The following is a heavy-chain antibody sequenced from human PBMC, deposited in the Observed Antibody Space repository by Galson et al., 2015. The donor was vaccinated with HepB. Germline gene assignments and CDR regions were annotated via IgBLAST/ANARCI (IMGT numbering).Heavy chain of an antibody. CDR3: VKDPRGSVEARPDGMDV. CDR1: GFTFSSYA. V-gene: IGHV3-64D*06. D-gene: IGHD6-6*01. Sequence: SLRLSCAASGFTFSSYAMHWVRQAPGKGLEYVSAISSNGGSTYYADSVKGRFTISRDNSKNTLYLQMSSLRAEDTAVYYCVKDPRGSVEARPDGMDVWGQGTTVTVSS. J-gene: IGHJ6*02. CDR2: ISSNGGST.